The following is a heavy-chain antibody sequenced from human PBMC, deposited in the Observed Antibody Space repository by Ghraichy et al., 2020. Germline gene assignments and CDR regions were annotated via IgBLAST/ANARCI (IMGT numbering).Heavy chain of an antibody. Sequence: GESLNISCAASGFTFSTYWIHWVRQVPEKGLVWVSRINNDGSTINYADSVKGRFTISRDNAKNTVYLQMNSLRAEDTAMYYCARDPKDGYSHFDGWGQGTLVTVSS. CDR3: ARDPKDGYSHFDG. CDR2: INNDGSTI. CDR1: GFTFSTYW. V-gene: IGHV3-74*01. J-gene: IGHJ4*02. D-gene: IGHD5-24*01.